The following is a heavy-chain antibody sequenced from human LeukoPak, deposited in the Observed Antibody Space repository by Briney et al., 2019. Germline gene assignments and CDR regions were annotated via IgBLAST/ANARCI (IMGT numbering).Heavy chain of an antibody. Sequence: ASVKLSCKASGYTFTHYDICWLSQAAGHRPTGLGWVNPITGNTFYAQRSQDRVTMTKTTSSSTAYLELNSLKPEATAVYYCARGRTKYYSADKYNWFDSWGQGTLVTVSS. CDR2: VNPITGNT. CDR1: GYTFTHYD. V-gene: IGHV1-8*01. J-gene: IGHJ5*01. D-gene: IGHD2-8*01. CDR3: ARGRTKYYSADKYNWFDS.